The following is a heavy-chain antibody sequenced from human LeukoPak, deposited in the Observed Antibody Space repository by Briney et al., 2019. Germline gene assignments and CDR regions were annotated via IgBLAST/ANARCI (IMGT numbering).Heavy chain of an antibody. Sequence: PSETLSLTCTVSGGSISSSSYYWGWIRQPPGQGLEWIGSIYYSGSTYYNPSLKSRVTISVDTSKNQFSLKLSSVTAADTAVYYCARHLPYFDPRDIVVVPAATGLSGAFDYWGQGTLVTVSS. CDR3: ARHLPYFDPRDIVVVPAATGLSGAFDY. CDR1: GGSISSSSYY. D-gene: IGHD2-2*01. CDR2: IYYSGST. J-gene: IGHJ4*02. V-gene: IGHV4-39*01.